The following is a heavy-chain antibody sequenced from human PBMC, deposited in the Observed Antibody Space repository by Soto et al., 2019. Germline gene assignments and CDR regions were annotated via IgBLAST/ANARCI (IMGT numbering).Heavy chain of an antibody. CDR2: IYYSGTT. CDR3: ARDWNYVRGYNMDV. D-gene: IGHD3-16*01. J-gene: IGHJ6*02. CDR1: GDSISSGDYY. V-gene: IGHV4-30-4*01. Sequence: SETLSLTCTVSGDSISSGDYYWTWIRQPPGRGLEWIGYIYYSGTTYYNPSLKSRVTISVDTSNNQFSLKLTSVTAADTAVYYCARDWNYVRGYNMDVWGQGTTVTVSS.